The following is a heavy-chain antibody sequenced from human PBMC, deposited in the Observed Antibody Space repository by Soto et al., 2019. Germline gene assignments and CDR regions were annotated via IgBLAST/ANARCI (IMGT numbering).Heavy chain of an antibody. Sequence: PSETLSLTCAVSGYSISSGSYWGWIRQPPGKGLEWIVSIYDSGVTYYNPSLKSRVTTSVDTSENQFSLNLNSMTAADAAVYYSAMRDSGEPPYYFDFWGQGTQVTVSS. V-gene: IGHV4-38-2*01. CDR2: IYDSGVT. D-gene: IGHD7-27*01. J-gene: IGHJ4*02. CDR3: AMRDSGEPPYYFDF. CDR1: GYSISSGSY.